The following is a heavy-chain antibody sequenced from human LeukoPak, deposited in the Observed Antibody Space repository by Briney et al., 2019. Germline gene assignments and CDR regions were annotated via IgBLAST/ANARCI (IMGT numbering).Heavy chain of an antibody. J-gene: IGHJ4*02. CDR1: GYSFTSYW. D-gene: IGHD3-22*01. Sequence: KPGESLKISCKGSGYSFTSYWIGWVRQMPRKGLDWMGIISPAASDTTSSPSFQGQVTISADKSISTAYLQWSSLKASDTAMYYCARGLGYYYDSSGYQGYFDYWGRGTLVTVSS. CDR3: ARGLGYYYDSSGYQGYFDY. CDR2: ISPAASDT. V-gene: IGHV5-51*01.